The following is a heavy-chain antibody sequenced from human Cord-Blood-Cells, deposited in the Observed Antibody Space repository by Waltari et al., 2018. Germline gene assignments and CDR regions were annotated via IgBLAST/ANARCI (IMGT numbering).Heavy chain of an antibody. CDR2: INHRGST. J-gene: IGHJ4*02. CDR1: GGSFSGYY. Sequence: QVQLQQWGAGLLKPSEPLSLTCAVYGGSFSGYYWCWIRQPPGKGLEWIREINHRGSTNYNPSLKSRVTISVDTSKNQFSLKLSSVTAADTAVYYCARGAYCSGCSCYWIDYWGQGTLVTVSS. V-gene: IGHV4-34*01. D-gene: IGHD2-15*01. CDR3: ARGAYCSGCSCYWIDY.